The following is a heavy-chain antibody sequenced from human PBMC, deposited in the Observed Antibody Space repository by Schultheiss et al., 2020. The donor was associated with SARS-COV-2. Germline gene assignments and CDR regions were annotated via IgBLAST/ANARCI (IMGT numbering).Heavy chain of an antibody. D-gene: IGHD3-9*01. Sequence: SETLSLTCSVSGGSIRNSGHNWGWIRQPPGKGLEWIGNIYYSGSTYDNPSLKSRVTISVDMSNNQFSMRLRSVAAADTAIYYCARRRYFDWFDPWGQGTLVTVSS. V-gene: IGHV4-39*07. J-gene: IGHJ5*02. CDR1: GGSIRNSGHN. CDR2: IYYSGST. CDR3: ARRRYFDWFDP.